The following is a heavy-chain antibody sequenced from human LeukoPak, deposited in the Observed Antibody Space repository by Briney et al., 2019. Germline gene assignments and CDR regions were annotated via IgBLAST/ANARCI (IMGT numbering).Heavy chain of an antibody. J-gene: IGHJ5*02. D-gene: IGHD2-21*01. Sequence: PETLSLTCAVYGGSFSGYYWSWIRQPPGKGLEWIGEINHSGSTNYNPSLKSRVTISVDTSKNQFSLKLSSVTAADTAVYYCARVGDSGGFDPWGQGTLVTVSS. CDR3: ARVGDSGGFDP. CDR2: INHSGST. V-gene: IGHV4-34*01. CDR1: GGSFSGYY.